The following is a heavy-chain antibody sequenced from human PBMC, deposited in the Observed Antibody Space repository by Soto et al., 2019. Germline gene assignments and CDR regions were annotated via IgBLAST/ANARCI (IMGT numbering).Heavy chain of an antibody. Sequence: TETLSLTCTVSGGSISSYYWSWIRQPPGKGLEWIGYIYYSGSTNYNPSLKSRVTISVDTSKNQFSLKLSSVTAADTAVYYCARREGRSYYPYIDVWGKGTTVTVSS. J-gene: IGHJ6*03. D-gene: IGHD3-10*01. CDR2: IYYSGST. CDR3: ARREGRSYYPYIDV. CDR1: GGSISSYY. V-gene: IGHV4-59*08.